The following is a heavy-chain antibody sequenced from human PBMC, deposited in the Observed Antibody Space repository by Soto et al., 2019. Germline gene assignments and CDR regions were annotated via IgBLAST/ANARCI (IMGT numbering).Heavy chain of an antibody. CDR2: INNDGNDI. Sequence: GGSLRLSCEASGATFANYWMHWVRQAPGKGLVWVSRINNDGNDITYADSVKGRFTASRDNAKNSLYLQMNSLRAEDTAVYYCARAPAARWFGEFNYWGQGTLVTVSS. D-gene: IGHD3-10*01. V-gene: IGHV3-74*01. CDR1: GATFANYW. J-gene: IGHJ4*02. CDR3: ARAPAARWFGEFNY.